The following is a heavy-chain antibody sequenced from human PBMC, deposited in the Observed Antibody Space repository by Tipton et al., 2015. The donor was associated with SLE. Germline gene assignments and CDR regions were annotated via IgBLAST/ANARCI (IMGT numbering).Heavy chain of an antibody. V-gene: IGHV4-39*02. CDR3: ASGKLSYGGGDN. J-gene: IGHJ4*02. D-gene: IGHD4-23*01. CDR2: VYDSGTT. CDR1: GDSITSDIYY. Sequence: TLSLTCFVSGDSITSDIYYWGWIRQPPGKGLEWIGSVYDSGTTHYNPSLKSRVTASLDTSKMHFSLRLTSVTAADTAVYYCASGKLSYGGGDNWGQGTLVTVSS.